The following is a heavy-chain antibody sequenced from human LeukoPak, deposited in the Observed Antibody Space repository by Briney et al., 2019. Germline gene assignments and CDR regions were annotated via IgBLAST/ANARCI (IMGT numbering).Heavy chain of an antibody. Sequence: SETLSLTCAVYGGSFSGYYWSWIRQPPGKGLEWIGEINHSGSTNYNPSLKSRVTISVDTSKNQFSLKLSSVTAADTAVYYCATTPIFGVVYYYMDVWGKGTTVTVSS. CDR1: GGSFSGYY. D-gene: IGHD3-3*02. CDR3: ATTPIFGVVYYYMDV. V-gene: IGHV4-34*01. CDR2: INHSGST. J-gene: IGHJ6*03.